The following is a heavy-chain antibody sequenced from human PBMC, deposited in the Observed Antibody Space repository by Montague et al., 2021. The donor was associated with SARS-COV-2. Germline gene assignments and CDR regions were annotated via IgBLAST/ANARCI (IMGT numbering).Heavy chain of an antibody. CDR3: ARDHLNRRGAEGFLTIFGVVTSNYFDY. J-gene: IGHJ4*02. CDR1: GFTFSSYA. CDR2: ISYDGSNK. D-gene: IGHD3-3*01. Sequence: SRRLSCAASGFTFSSYAMHWVRQAPGKGLEWVAVISYDGSNKYYADSVKGRFTISRDSSKNMLYLQMNSLRAEDTAVYYCARDHLNRRGAEGFLTIFGVVTSNYFDYWGQGTLVTVSS. V-gene: IGHV3-30*04.